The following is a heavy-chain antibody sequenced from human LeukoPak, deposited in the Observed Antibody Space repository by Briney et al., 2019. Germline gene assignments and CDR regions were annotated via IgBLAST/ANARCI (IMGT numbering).Heavy chain of an antibody. Sequence: ASETLSLTCTVSGGSISSSSYYWGWIRQPPGKGLEWIGSIYYSGSTYYNPSLKSRVTISVDTSKNQFSLKLSSVTAADTAVYYCARPLYYYDSSGYLYWGQGTLVTVSS. CDR2: IYYSGST. CDR3: ARPLYYYDSSGYLY. V-gene: IGHV4-39*01. D-gene: IGHD3-22*01. J-gene: IGHJ4*02. CDR1: GGSISSSSYY.